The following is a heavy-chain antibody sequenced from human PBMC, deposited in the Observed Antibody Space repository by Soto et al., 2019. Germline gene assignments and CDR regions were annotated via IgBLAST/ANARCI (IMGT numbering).Heavy chain of an antibody. V-gene: IGHV4-34*01. D-gene: IGHD1-1*01. Sequence: SETLSLTCAVDGGSISGYYWNWFRQPPGKGLEWIGEINHSGSTNYDPSLKSRVTISVDTSKNQFSLKLSSVTAADTAVYSCARTTRVRYFDYWGPGTLVTVSS. J-gene: IGHJ4*02. CDR3: ARTTRVRYFDY. CDR2: INHSGST. CDR1: GGSISGYY.